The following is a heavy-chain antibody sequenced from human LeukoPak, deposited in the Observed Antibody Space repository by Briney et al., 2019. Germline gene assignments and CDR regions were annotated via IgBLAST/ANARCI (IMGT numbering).Heavy chain of an antibody. D-gene: IGHD3-9*01. V-gene: IGHV1-18*04. CDR3: ARDKSYYDILTGYYYYYGMDV. CDR1: GYTFTSYG. CDR2: ISAYNGNT. J-gene: IGHJ6*04. Sequence: ASVKVSCKASGYTFTSYGISWVRQAPGQGLEWMGWISAYNGNTNYAQRLQGRVTMTTDTSTSTAYMELRSLRSDDTAVYYCARDKSYYDILTGYYYYYGMDVWGKGTTVTVSS.